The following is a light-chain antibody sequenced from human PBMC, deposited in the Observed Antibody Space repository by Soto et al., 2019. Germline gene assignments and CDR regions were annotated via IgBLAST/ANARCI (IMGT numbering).Light chain of an antibody. CDR3: KSYVGSNTYV. J-gene: IGLJ1*01. CDR1: KNDIGVYDF. CDR2: EVV. Sequence: QAVLTQPPSASGSPGQSVTISCTGTKNDIGVYDFVSWYQHHPGKAPRLIIYEVVQRPSGVPDRFSGSKSGNTASLTVSGLQAADEGDYFCKSYVGSNTYVFGSGTKVTVL. V-gene: IGLV2-8*01.